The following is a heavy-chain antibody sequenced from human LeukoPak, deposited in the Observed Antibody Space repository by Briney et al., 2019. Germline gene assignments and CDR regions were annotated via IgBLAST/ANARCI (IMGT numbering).Heavy chain of an antibody. D-gene: IGHD3-22*01. V-gene: IGHV3-23*01. Sequence: TGGSLRLSCAASGFTFSSYAMSWVRQAPGKGLEWVSAISGSGGSTYYADSVKGRFTISRDNSKNTLYLQMNSLRAEDTAVYYCAKAYYYDSIGYHHFDYWGQGTLVTVSS. CDR1: GFTFSSYA. CDR2: ISGSGGST. J-gene: IGHJ4*02. CDR3: AKAYYYDSIGYHHFDY.